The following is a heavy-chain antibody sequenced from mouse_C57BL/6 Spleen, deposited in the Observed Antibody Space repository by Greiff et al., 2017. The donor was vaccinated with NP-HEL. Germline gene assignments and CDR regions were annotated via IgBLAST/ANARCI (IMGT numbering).Heavy chain of an antibody. V-gene: IGHV14-4*01. CDR1: GFNIKDDY. CDR2: IDPENGDT. J-gene: IGHJ2*01. CDR3: TTRAYYSDY. D-gene: IGHD1-1*01. Sequence: VQLQQSGAELVRPGASVKLSCTASGFNIKDDYMHWVKQRPEQGLEWIGWIDPENGDTEYASKFQGKAAITADTSSNTAYLQLSSLTSEDTAVYYCTTRAYYSDYWGQGTTLTVSS.